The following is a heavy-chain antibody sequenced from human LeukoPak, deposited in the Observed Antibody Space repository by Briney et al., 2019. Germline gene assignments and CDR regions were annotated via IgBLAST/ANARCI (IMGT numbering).Heavy chain of an antibody. J-gene: IGHJ3*02. Sequence: ASVKVSCKASGCTFTSYGISWVRQAPGQGLEWMGWISAYNGNTNFAQKLQGRVTMTTDTSTSTAYMELRSLRSDDTAVYYCARYSRGPFGCYRQDAFDIWGQGTMVTVSS. CDR1: GCTFTSYG. V-gene: IGHV1-18*01. CDR2: ISAYNGNT. CDR3: ARYSRGPFGCYRQDAFDI. D-gene: IGHD6-13*01.